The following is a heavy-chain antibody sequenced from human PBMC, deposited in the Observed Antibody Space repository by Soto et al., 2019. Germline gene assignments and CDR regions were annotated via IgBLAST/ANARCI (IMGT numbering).Heavy chain of an antibody. Sequence: QVQLVQSGAEVKKPGASVKVSCKASGYTFTNYDIHWVRQATGQGLEWMGWMNPDSGNTGQSKQFQVRVTMTRDTSISTAYMEMSSLRSEDTAVYYCARGRFRRTWFDPWGQGTLVTVSS. CDR1: GYTFTNYD. J-gene: IGHJ5*02. CDR3: ARGRFRRTWFDP. V-gene: IGHV1-8*01. CDR2: MNPDSGNT. D-gene: IGHD3-16*01.